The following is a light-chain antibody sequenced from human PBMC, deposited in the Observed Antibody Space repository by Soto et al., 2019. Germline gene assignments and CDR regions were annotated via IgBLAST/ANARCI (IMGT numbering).Light chain of an antibody. V-gene: IGKV3D-15*01. CDR2: GDS. J-gene: IGKJ4*01. Sequence: EIVMTQSPATLSVSPGDRVTLSCRASQNIDNNLAWYQQRPGQPPRLLIYGDSTRANGIPARFSGSGSGTEFTHTISSLQSEDFAVYCCQQYNNWPPLTFGGGTKVEIK. CDR1: QNIDNN. CDR3: QQYNNWPPLT.